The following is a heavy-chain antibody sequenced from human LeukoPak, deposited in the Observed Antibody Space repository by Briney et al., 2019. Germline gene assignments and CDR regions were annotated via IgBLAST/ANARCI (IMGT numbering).Heavy chain of an antibody. D-gene: IGHD6-13*01. CDR1: GGSISSYD. Sequence: NPSETLSLTCTVSGGSISSYDWSWIRQPAGKGLEWIGRTYTSGSTNYNPSLKSQVTMSVDMSKNQFSLKLSSMIAADTAVYYCARVSSSWYQDWYFDLWGRGTLVTVPS. V-gene: IGHV4-4*07. J-gene: IGHJ2*01. CDR2: TYTSGST. CDR3: ARVSSSWYQDWYFDL.